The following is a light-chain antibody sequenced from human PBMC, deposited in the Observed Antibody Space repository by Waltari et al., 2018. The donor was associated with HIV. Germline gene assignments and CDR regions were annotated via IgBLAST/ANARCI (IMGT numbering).Light chain of an antibody. CDR3: QQRSNWKYT. CDR1: QSVSSY. V-gene: IGKV3-11*01. CDR2: DAS. J-gene: IGKJ2*01. Sequence: EIVLTQSPATLSLSPGERATLSCRASQSVSSYLAWYQQKPGQAPRLLIYDASNRATGIPARFSGSGSGTDFTLTISSLEPEDFAVYYCQQRSNWKYTFGQGTKLEIK.